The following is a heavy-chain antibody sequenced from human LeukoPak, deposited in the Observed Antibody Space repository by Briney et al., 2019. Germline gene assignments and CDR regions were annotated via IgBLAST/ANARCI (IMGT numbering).Heavy chain of an antibody. CDR1: GFTFSSYG. CDR3: ARGENWNWFDY. J-gene: IGHJ4*02. V-gene: IGHV3-30*03. D-gene: IGHD1-7*01. Sequence: QPGRSLRLSCAASGFTFSSYGMHWVRQAPGKGLEWVAVISYDGSNKYYADSVKGRFTISRDNSKNTLYLQMNSLRAEDTAVYYCARGENWNWFDYWGQGTLVTVSS. CDR2: ISYDGSNK.